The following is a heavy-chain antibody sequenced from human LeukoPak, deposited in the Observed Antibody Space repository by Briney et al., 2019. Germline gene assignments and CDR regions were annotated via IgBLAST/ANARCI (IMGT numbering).Heavy chain of an antibody. Sequence: ASVKVSCKASGYTFTSYGISWVRQAPGQGLEWMGWISAYNGNTNYAQKLQGRVTVTTDTSTSTAYMELRSLRSDDTAVYYCARDPRVAAAVDYFDYWGQGTLVTVSS. J-gene: IGHJ4*02. CDR3: ARDPRVAAAVDYFDY. V-gene: IGHV1-18*01. CDR1: GYTFTSYG. D-gene: IGHD6-13*01. CDR2: ISAYNGNT.